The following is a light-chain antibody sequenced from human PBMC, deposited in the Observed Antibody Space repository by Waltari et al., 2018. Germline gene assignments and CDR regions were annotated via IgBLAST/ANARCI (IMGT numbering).Light chain of an antibody. V-gene: IGLV1-47*01. Sequence: QSVLPQPPSASETPGQRVTISCSGNSSNVGSIYVYWYKQLPGTAPKLLLFRDNHRPSGVPDRFSGSKSGTSASLAISGLRSEDEADYYCAAWDHNLGNYVFGTGTKVTVL. CDR1: SSNVGSIY. CDR2: RDN. CDR3: AAWDHNLGNYV. J-gene: IGLJ1*01.